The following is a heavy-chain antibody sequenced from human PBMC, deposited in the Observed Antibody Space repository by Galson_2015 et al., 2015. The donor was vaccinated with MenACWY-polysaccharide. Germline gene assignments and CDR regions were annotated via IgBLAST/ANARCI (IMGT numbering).Heavy chain of an antibody. Sequence: SGYSFNDNYIHWVRQAPGQGLEWMGWIHPKSGGTQYAQKFQGRVTMTRDTSISTSYMELSRLRPDDTAVYYCATPGGRDYWGQGTLVTVSS. V-gene: IGHV1-2*02. CDR3: ATPGGRDY. CDR2: IHPKSGGT. CDR1: GYSFNDNY. D-gene: IGHD4-23*01. J-gene: IGHJ4*02.